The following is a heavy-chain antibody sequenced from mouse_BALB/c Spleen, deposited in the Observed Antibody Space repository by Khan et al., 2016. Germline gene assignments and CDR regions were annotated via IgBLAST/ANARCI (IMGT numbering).Heavy chain of an antibody. CDR3: AREGGYYVYGSMDY. CDR1: GYSFTGYF. Sequence: IQLVQSGPELVKPGASVKVSCKASGYSFTGYFMNWVMQSHGKSLEWIGRINPSNGDTLYNQKFKGKATLTVEKSSTTAHMELRSLASEDSAVYYCAREGGYYVYGSMDYWGQGTSVTVSS. V-gene: IGHV1-20*02. J-gene: IGHJ4*01. D-gene: IGHD1-2*01. CDR2: INPSNGDT.